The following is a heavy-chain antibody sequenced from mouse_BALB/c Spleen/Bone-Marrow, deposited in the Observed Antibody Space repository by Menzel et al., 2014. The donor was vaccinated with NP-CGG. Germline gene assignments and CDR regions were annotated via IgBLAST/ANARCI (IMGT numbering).Heavy chain of an antibody. CDR3: ARGGFRGLDY. J-gene: IGHJ2*01. CDR2: ISSGGST. CDR1: GFTFSSYA. V-gene: IGHV5-6-5*01. Sequence: DVQLQESGGGLVKPGGSLKLSCAASGFTFSSYAMSWVRQTPEKRLEWVASISSGGSTYYPDSVKGRFTISRDNARNIXXXQMSSLRSEDTAMYYCARGGFRGLDYWGXGXTLTVSS.